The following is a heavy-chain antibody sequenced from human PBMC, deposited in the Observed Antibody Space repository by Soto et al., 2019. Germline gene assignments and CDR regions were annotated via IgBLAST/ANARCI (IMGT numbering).Heavy chain of an antibody. CDR2: ISSGGST. CDR3: ARHPERIAQIGWFDP. J-gene: IGHJ5*02. D-gene: IGHD6-13*01. Sequence: GVSLRLSCVASGFTFSSYAMTWVRQTPAKGLEWVSGISSGGSTYYADSVKGRFTISRDNSKNTLYLQMNSLRAEDTAVYYCARHPERIAQIGWFDPWGQGTLVTVSS. V-gene: IGHV3-23*01. CDR1: GFTFSSYA.